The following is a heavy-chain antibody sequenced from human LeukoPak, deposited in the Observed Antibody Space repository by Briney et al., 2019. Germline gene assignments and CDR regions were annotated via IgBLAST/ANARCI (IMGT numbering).Heavy chain of an antibody. Sequence: GGSLRLSCAASGFTFDDYGMSWVRQAPGKGLEWVSGINWNGGSTGYADSVKGRFTISRDNAKNSLYLQMNSLRAEDTALYYCARVRLLWFGEPKYYFDYWGQGTLVSVSS. CDR1: GFTFDDYG. V-gene: IGHV3-20*04. D-gene: IGHD3-10*01. CDR3: ARVRLLWFGEPKYYFDY. CDR2: INWNGGST. J-gene: IGHJ4*02.